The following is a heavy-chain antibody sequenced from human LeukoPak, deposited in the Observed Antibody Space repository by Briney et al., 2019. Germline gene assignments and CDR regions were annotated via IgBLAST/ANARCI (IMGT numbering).Heavy chain of an antibody. CDR3: ATSGLFQYFQY. V-gene: IGHV3-73*01. CDR1: GFTFSGSA. D-gene: IGHD3-22*01. J-gene: IGHJ1*01. CDR2: IRSKANSYAT. Sequence: GGSLRLSCAASGFTFSGSAMHWVRQASGKGLEWVGRIRSKANSYATAYAASVKGRFTISRDDSKNTAYLQMNSLKTEDTAVYYCATSGLFQYFQYWARAPWSPSPQ.